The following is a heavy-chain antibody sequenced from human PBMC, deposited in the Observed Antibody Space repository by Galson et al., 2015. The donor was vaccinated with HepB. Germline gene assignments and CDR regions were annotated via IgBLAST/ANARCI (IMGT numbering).Heavy chain of an antibody. CDR1: GFTFSSYS. V-gene: IGHV3-21*01. CDR3: VRVLAAAGTVDY. Sequence: SLRLSCAASGFTFSSYSMNWVRQAPGKGLEWVSSISSASSYIYYADSVKGRFTISRDNAKNSLYLQMNSLRAEDTAVYSCVRVLAAAGTVDYWGQGTLVTVSP. J-gene: IGHJ4*02. D-gene: IGHD6-13*01. CDR2: ISSASSYI.